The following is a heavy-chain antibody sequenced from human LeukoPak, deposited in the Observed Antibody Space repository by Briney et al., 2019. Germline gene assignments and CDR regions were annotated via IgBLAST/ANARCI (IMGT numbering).Heavy chain of an antibody. Sequence: GRSLRLSCAASGFTFSSYGMRWVRQAPGKGLEWVSSISTSSSYIYYADSVKGRFTISRDNAKNSLYLQMNSLRAEDTAVYYCARAYSGRYGLGYYYMDVWGKGTTVTISS. J-gene: IGHJ6*03. CDR1: GFTFSSYG. CDR3: ARAYSGRYGLGYYYMDV. CDR2: ISTSSSYI. V-gene: IGHV3-21*01. D-gene: IGHD1-26*01.